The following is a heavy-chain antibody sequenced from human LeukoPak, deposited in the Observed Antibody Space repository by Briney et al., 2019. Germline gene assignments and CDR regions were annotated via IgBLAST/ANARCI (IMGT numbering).Heavy chain of an antibody. D-gene: IGHD3-10*01. CDR1: GGSISSYY. V-gene: IGHV4-59*01. CDR2: IFYSGST. J-gene: IGHJ3*02. Sequence: SETLSLTCTVSGGSISSYYWSWIRQPPGKGLEWIGYIFYSGSTNYNPSLKSRVAISVDTSKNQFSLKLSSVTAADTAVYYCARGRGAYDIWGQGTMVTISS. CDR3: ARGRGAYDI.